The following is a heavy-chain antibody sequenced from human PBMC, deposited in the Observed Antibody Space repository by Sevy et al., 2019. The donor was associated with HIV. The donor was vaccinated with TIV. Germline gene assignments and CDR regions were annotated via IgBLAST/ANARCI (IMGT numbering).Heavy chain of an antibody. CDR2: ISSGSSYI. CDR1: GFTFSNYF. Sequence: GGSLRLSCAASGFTFSNYFMNWVRQAPGKGLEWVSSISSGSSYIFYADSLKGRFTISRDNSKNTLYLQMNSLRAEDTAVYYCAKGQQQLVGEFDYWGQGTLVTVSS. V-gene: IGHV3-21*01. D-gene: IGHD6-13*01. CDR3: AKGQQQLVGEFDY. J-gene: IGHJ4*02.